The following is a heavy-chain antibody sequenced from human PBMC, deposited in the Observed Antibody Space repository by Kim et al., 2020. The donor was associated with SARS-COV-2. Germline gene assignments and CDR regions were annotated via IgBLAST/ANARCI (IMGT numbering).Heavy chain of an antibody. D-gene: IGHD3-10*01. CDR2: IYYSGST. J-gene: IGHJ5*02. CDR1: GGSISSGGYY. Sequence: SETLSLTCTVSGGSISSGGYYWSWIRQHPGKGLEWIGYIYYSGSTYYNPSLKSRVTISVDTSKNQFSLKLSSVTAADTAVYYCARGETILWFGESKAMGWFDPWGQGTLVTVSS. CDR3: ARGETILWFGESKAMGWFDP. V-gene: IGHV4-31*03.